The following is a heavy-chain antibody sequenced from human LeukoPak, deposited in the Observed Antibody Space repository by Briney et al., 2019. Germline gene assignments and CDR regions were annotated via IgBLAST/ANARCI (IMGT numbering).Heavy chain of an antibody. CDR3: AKASCSSTSCYYVNYYYYMDV. V-gene: IGHV3-30*02. CDR1: GFTFSSYG. J-gene: IGHJ6*03. D-gene: IGHD2-2*01. CDR2: IWYGRSNK. Sequence: PGGSLRLSCAASGFTFSSYGMHWVRQAPGKGLEWVAVIWYGRSNKYYADSVKGRFTISRDNSKNTLYLQMNSLRAEDTAVYYCAKASCSSTSCYYVNYYYYMDVWGKGTTVTVSS.